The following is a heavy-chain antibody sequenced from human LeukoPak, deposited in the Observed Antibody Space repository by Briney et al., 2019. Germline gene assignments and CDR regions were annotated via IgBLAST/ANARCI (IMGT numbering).Heavy chain of an antibody. J-gene: IGHJ6*03. CDR2: INHSGST. CDR3: ARLLSSSWYRPRYYMDV. Sequence: SETLSLTCAVYGGSFSGYYWSWIRQPPGKGLEWIGEINHSGSTNYNPSLKSRVTISVDTSKNQFSLKLSSVTAADTAVYYCARLLSSSWYRPRYYMDVWGKGTTVTISS. CDR1: GGSFSGYY. D-gene: IGHD6-13*01. V-gene: IGHV4-34*01.